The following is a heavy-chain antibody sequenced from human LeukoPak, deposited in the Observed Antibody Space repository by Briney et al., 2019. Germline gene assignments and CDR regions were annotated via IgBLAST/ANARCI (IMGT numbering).Heavy chain of an antibody. CDR1: GFTVSSNY. J-gene: IGHJ4*02. Sequence: GGSLRLSCAASGFTVSSNYMSWVRQAPGKGLEWVSAISGSGGSTYYADSVKGRFTISRDNSKNTLYLQMNSLRAEDTAVYYCASKGIAAAVGYWGQGTLVTVSS. D-gene: IGHD6-13*01. V-gene: IGHV3-23*01. CDR2: ISGSGGST. CDR3: ASKGIAAAVGY.